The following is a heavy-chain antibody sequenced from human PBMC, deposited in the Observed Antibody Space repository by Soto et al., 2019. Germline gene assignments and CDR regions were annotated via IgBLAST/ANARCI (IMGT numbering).Heavy chain of an antibody. CDR2: INHSGST. Sequence: PSETLSLTCAVYGGSFSGYYWSWIRQPPGKGLEWIGEINHSGSTNYNPSLKSRVTISVDTSKNQFSLKLSSVTAADTAVYYCARAHSSAGEPRKTNWFDPWGQGTLVTVSS. J-gene: IGHJ5*02. CDR1: GGSFSGYY. CDR3: ARAHSSAGEPRKTNWFDP. V-gene: IGHV4-34*01. D-gene: IGHD6-25*01.